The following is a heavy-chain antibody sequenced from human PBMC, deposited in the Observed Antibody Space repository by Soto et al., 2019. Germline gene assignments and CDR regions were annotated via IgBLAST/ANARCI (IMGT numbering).Heavy chain of an antibody. V-gene: IGHV3-48*01. CDR2: ISSSSTI. CDR1: GFTFSTYS. J-gene: IGHJ4*02. CDR3: ARERGSGWTFDY. D-gene: IGHD6-19*01. Sequence: EVQLVESGGDLVQPGGSLRLSCAASGFTFSTYSMNWVRQAPGKGLEWVSSISSSSTIYYADSVKGRFTISRDNVQNSLYLQMHSLRAEDTAVYYCARERGSGWTFDYWGQGTLVTVSP.